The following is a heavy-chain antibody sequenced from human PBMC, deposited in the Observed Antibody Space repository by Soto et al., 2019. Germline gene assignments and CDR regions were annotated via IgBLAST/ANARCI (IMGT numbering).Heavy chain of an antibody. CDR2: IYYSGST. CDR1: GGSISSGGYY. D-gene: IGHD6-13*01. Sequence: QVQLQESGPGLVKPSQTLSLTCTVSGGSISSGGYYWSWIRQHPGKGLEWIGYIYYSGSTYYNPSLKSRVTISVDTSKNQFSLKLSSVTAADTAVYYCARDLPPGYSSSCPDCGGGMDVWGQGTTVTVSS. V-gene: IGHV4-31*03. CDR3: ARDLPPGYSSSCPDCGGGMDV. J-gene: IGHJ6*02.